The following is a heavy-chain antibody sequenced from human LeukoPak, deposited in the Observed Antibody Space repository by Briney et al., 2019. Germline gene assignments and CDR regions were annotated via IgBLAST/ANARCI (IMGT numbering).Heavy chain of an antibody. CDR3: ARGRTWNFSWFDP. CDR1: GGSISSYY. V-gene: IGHV4-34*01. Sequence: PSETLSLTCTVSGGSISSYYWNWIRQPPGEGLEWIGEIDHSGSTNYNPSLKSRVTISVDTSKNQFSLKVNSMTAADTAVYYCARGRTWNFSWFDPWGQGTLVTVSS. J-gene: IGHJ5*02. CDR2: IDHSGST. D-gene: IGHD1-7*01.